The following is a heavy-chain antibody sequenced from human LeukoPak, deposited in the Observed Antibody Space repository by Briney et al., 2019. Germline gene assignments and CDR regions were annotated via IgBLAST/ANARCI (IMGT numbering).Heavy chain of an antibody. Sequence: GGSLRVSCAASGFTFISYSMNWVRQARGKGLEWVSSISSSSSYIYYADSVKGRFTISRDNAKNSLYLQMNSLRAEDTAVYYCARIWFRQLAIDYWGQGTLVTVSS. CDR3: ARIWFRQLAIDY. CDR2: ISSSSSYI. CDR1: GFTFISYS. D-gene: IGHD3-10*01. J-gene: IGHJ4*02. V-gene: IGHV3-21*01.